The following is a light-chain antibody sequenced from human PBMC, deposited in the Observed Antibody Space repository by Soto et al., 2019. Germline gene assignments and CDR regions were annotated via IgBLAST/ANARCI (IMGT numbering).Light chain of an antibody. J-gene: IGKJ1*01. CDR1: QSVSSTY. Sequence: EIVLTQSPGTLSLSPGERATLSCRTSQSVSSTYLIWYQQKPGQAPRLILYGASSRANGVPARFSGGGSGTDFTLTISRLEPEDFAVYYCQHFVNSHTWTFGQGTKVDIK. CDR2: GAS. CDR3: QHFVNSHTWT. V-gene: IGKV3-20*01.